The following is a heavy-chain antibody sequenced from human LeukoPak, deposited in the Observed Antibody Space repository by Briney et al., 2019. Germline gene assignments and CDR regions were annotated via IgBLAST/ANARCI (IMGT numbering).Heavy chain of an antibody. Sequence: PGGSLRLSCAASGFTFSSYAMSWVRQAPGKGLEWVSAISGSGGSTYYADSVKGRFTISRDNSKNTLYLQMNSLRAEDTAVYYCAKEVYCSSTSCYAPVSWFVPWGQGTLVTVSS. CDR2: ISGSGGST. D-gene: IGHD2-2*01. J-gene: IGHJ5*02. V-gene: IGHV3-23*01. CDR1: GFTFSSYA. CDR3: AKEVYCSSTSCYAPVSWFVP.